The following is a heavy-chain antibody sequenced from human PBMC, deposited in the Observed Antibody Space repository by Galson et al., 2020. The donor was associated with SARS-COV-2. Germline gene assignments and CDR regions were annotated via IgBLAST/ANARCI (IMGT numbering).Heavy chain of an antibody. CDR1: GGSISSSSYY. CDR2: IYYSGST. J-gene: IGHJ5*02. CDR3: AREIRDYYDSSGYYEDGVIWFDP. D-gene: IGHD3-22*01. V-gene: IGHV4-39*02. Sequence: SETLSLTCTVSGGSISSSSYYWGWIRQPPGKGLEWIGSIYYSGSTYYNPSLKSRVTISVDTSKNQFSLKLSSVTVADTAVYYCAREIRDYYDSSGYYEDGVIWFDPWGQGTLVTVSS.